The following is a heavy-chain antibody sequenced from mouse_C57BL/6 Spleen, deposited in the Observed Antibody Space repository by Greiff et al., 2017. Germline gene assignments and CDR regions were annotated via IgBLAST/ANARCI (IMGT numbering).Heavy chain of an antibody. D-gene: IGHD2-4*01. Sequence: EVQLVESGGGLVQPKGSLKLSCAASGFSFNTYAMNWVRQAPGKGLEWVARIRSKSNNYATYYADSVKDRFTISRDDSESMLYLQMNNLKTEDTAMYYCVRPPYDFYWYFDVWGTGTTVTVSS. CDR2: IRSKSNNYAT. CDR3: VRPPYDFYWYFDV. J-gene: IGHJ1*03. V-gene: IGHV10-1*01. CDR1: GFSFNTYA.